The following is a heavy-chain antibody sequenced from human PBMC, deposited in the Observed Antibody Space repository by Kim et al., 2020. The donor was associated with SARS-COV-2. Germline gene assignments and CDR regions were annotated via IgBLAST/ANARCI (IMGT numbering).Heavy chain of an antibody. CDR1: GHPITSDYF. CDR2: IYQTGTT. CDR3: TSKYYYDSGGYYLADW. J-gene: IGHJ4*02. V-gene: IGHV4-38-2*02. D-gene: IGHD3-22*01. Sequence: SETLSLTCTVSGHPITSDYFWGWIRQSPGKGLEWIGSIYQTGTTYYNPSLKSRVTISIDTSRDQFSLRLNSVTAADTAVYYCTSKYYYDSGGYYLADWWGPGTLVTVSS.